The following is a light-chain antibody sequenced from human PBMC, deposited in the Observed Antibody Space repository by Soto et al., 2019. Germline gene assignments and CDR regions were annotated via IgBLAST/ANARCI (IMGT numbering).Light chain of an antibody. V-gene: IGKV1-9*01. CDR3: QQLNSYPLT. J-gene: IGKJ4*01. CDR2: AAS. Sequence: DIQLTQAPSFLSASAGDRVTITCRASQGISSYLAWYQQKPGKAPKLLIYAASTLQSGVPSRFSGSGSGTDFTLTISSLQPEDFATYYCQQLNSYPLTFGGGTKV. CDR1: QGISSY.